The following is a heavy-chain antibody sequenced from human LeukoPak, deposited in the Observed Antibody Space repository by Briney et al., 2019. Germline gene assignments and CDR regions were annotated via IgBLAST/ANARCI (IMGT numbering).Heavy chain of an antibody. V-gene: IGHV3-23*01. CDR3: AKSSVVSHYYYGMDV. J-gene: IGHJ6*02. CDR1: GFTFSSYA. D-gene: IGHD5/OR15-5a*01. Sequence: PGGSLRLSCAASGFTFSSYAMSWVRQAPGKGLEWVSAISGSGGSTYYADSVKGWFTISRDNSKNTLYLQMNSLRAEDTAVYYCAKSSVVSHYYYGMDVWGQGTTVTVSS. CDR2: ISGSGGST.